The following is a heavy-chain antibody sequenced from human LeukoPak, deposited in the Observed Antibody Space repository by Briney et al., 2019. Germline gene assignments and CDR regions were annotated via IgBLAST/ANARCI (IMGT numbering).Heavy chain of an antibody. J-gene: IGHJ3*02. CDR2: ISYDGSNK. CDR1: GFTFSSYA. V-gene: IGHV3-30-3*01. CDR3: ARVYYYGSGSSGAFDI. D-gene: IGHD3-10*01. Sequence: GGSLRLSCAASGFTFSSYAMHWVRQAPGKGLEWVAVISYDGSNKYYADSVKGRFTISRDNSKNTLYLQMNSLRAEDTAVYYCARVYYYGSGSSGAFDIWGQGTMVTVSS.